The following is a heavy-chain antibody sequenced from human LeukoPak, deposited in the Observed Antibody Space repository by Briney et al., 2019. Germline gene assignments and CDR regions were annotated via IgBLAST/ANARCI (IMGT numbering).Heavy chain of an antibody. D-gene: IGHD4-17*01. CDR3: AREDADYTFSFDF. V-gene: IGHV4-59*01. J-gene: IGHJ4*02. CDR1: GGSISSFY. CDR2: IYYRGNT. Sequence: HSETLSLTCTVSGGSISSFYWSWIRQPPGKGLEWLGYIYYRGNTQYNPSLKSRVTISVDTYKNQFSLRLTSVTAADTAVYYCAREDADYTFSFDFWGQGTLVTVSS.